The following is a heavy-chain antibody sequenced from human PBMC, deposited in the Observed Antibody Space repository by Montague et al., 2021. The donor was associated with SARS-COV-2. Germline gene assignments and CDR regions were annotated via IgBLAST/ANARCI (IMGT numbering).Heavy chain of an antibody. Sequence: SETLSLTCTVSGGSISSRGYYWGWIRQPPGKGLEWTGSIYYSGNTYYSPSLQSRVTISVDTSKNQFSLRLNSMTAADTAVYYCARLPPYRFNSNGHYYNAVDIWGQGTMVTVSS. CDR2: IYYSGNT. J-gene: IGHJ3*02. D-gene: IGHD3-22*01. V-gene: IGHV4-39*01. CDR1: GGSISSRGYY. CDR3: ARLPPYRFNSNGHYYNAVDI.